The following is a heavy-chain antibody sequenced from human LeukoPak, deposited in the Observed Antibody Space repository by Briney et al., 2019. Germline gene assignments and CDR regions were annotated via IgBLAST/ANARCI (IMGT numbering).Heavy chain of an antibody. CDR3: VRDYYGSGSNSN. V-gene: IGHV1-8*01. J-gene: IGHJ4*02. CDR2: MNPNSGNT. D-gene: IGHD3-10*01. CDR1: GYTLTGYD. Sequence: ASVKVSCKASGYTLTGYDINWVRQATGQGLEWMGWMNPNSGNTGYAQKLQGRVTMTRDTSISTAYMELSGLSSEDTAVYYCVRDYYGSGSNSNWGQGTLVTVSS.